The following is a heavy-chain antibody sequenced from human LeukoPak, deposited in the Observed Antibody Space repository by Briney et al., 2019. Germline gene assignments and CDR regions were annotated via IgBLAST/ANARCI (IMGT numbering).Heavy chain of an antibody. CDR2: IYTSGST. J-gene: IGHJ4*02. V-gene: IGHV4-4*07. CDR3: AREGDCSSTSCRTTGIDY. Sequence: SETLSLTCTVSGGSISSYYWSWIRQPAGKGLEWIGRIYTSGSTNYNPSLKSRVTMSVDTSKNQFSLKLSSVTAADTAVYYCAREGDCSSTSCRTTGIDYWGQGTLVTVSS. CDR1: GGSISSYY. D-gene: IGHD2-2*01.